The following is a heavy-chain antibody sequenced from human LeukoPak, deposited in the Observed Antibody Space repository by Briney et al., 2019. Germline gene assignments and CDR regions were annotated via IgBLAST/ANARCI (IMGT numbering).Heavy chain of an antibody. CDR1: GFTFSRYG. CDR2: IRYDGSDR. D-gene: IGHD6-19*01. J-gene: IGHJ4*02. CDR3: ARGRYSSGWYGDFDC. Sequence: PGGSLRLSCAASGFTFSRYGMHWVRQAPGKGLEWVTFIRYDGSDRYYADSVKGRFTISRDNSKNTLYLQMNSLRAEDTAVYYCARGRYSSGWYGDFDCWGQGTLVTVSS. V-gene: IGHV3-30*02.